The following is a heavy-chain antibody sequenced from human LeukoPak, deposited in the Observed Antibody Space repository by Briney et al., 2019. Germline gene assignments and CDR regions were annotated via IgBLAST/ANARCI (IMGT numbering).Heavy chain of an antibody. CDR3: ASGEGGPSDGR. V-gene: IGHV3-53*01. D-gene: IGHD7-27*01. CDR1: GFSVKSRY. J-gene: IGHJ4*02. Sequence: GGSLRLSCEVSGFSVKSRYTTWVRQPPGKGLECVAVIYSGGTTYHIDSVKGRFTISSDISKSTMYLEMKNLRVEDTATYYCASGEGGPSDGRWGQGTLVIVSS. CDR2: IYSGGTT.